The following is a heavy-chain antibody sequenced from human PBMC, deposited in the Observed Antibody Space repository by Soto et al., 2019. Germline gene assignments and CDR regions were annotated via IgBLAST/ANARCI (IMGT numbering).Heavy chain of an antibody. J-gene: IGHJ5*02. CDR2: ISAYNGNT. V-gene: IGHV1-18*01. Sequence: GASVKVSCKASGYTFTSYGISWVRQAPGQGLEWMGWISAYNGNTNYAQKLQGRVTMTTDTSTSTAYMELRSLRSDDTAVYYCARDLGYCSSTSCYADNWFDPWGQGTLVTVSS. CDR3: ARDLGYCSSTSCYADNWFDP. D-gene: IGHD2-2*01. CDR1: GYTFTSYG.